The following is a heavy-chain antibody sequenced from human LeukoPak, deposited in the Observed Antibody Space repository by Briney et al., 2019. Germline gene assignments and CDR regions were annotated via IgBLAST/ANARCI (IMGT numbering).Heavy chain of an antibody. D-gene: IGHD2-21*02. CDR3: ARIAYCGGDCYSHWFDP. J-gene: IGHJ5*02. Sequence: SWVRQHPGKGLEWIGYIYYSGSTYYNPSLKSRVTISVDTSKNQFSLKLSSVTAADTAVYYCARIAYCGGDCYSHWFDPWGQGTLVTVSS. V-gene: IGHV4-31*02. CDR2: IYYSGST.